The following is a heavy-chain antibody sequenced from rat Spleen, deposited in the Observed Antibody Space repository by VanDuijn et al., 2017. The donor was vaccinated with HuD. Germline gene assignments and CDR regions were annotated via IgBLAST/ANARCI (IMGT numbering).Heavy chain of an antibody. Sequence: EVQVVESGGGIVQPGRSMKLSCAASGFTFSNYDMVWVRQAPTKGLKWVASISSGGDYTYYRDSVKGRFTISRDNAKSTLYLQMDSLRSEDTATYYCASQILRRVGYYFDYWGQGVMVTVSS. CDR2: ISSGGDYT. V-gene: IGHV5-25*01. CDR1: GFTFSNYD. CDR3: ASQILRRVGYYFDY. J-gene: IGHJ2*01. D-gene: IGHD1-11*01.